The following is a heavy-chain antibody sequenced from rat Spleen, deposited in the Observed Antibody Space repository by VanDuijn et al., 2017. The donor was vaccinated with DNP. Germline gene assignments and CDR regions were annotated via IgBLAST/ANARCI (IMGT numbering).Heavy chain of an antibody. Sequence: EVLLVESDGGLVQPGRSLKLSCAVSGFTFSDYYMAWVRQAPAKGLEWVATISYDGSNTYYREFVKGRFTVSRDNAKSTLYLQMDSLRSEDTATYYCARHWDYSGPYFDYWGQGVMVTVSS. CDR1: GFTFSDYY. CDR3: ARHWDYSGPYFDY. CDR2: ISYDGSNT. V-gene: IGHV5-29*01. D-gene: IGHD1-1*01. J-gene: IGHJ2*01.